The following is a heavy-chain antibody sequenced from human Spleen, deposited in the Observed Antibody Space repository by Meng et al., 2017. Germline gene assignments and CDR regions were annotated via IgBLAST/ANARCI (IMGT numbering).Heavy chain of an antibody. CDR1: GASISSSYY. J-gene: IGHJ4*02. V-gene: IGHV4-4*07. CDR3: ARGPTTLAHDFDY. Sequence: SETLSLTCTVSGASISSSYYWGWIWQPAGKGLEWIGRVSTSGPTSGSTNYNPSLKSRVTMSVDTSQNNPSLKLSSVTAADSAVYYCARGPTTLAHDFDYWGQGTLVTVSS. D-gene: IGHD4-11*01. CDR2: VSTSGPTSGST.